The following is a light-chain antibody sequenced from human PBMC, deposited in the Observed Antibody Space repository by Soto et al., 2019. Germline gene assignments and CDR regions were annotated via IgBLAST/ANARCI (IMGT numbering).Light chain of an antibody. CDR1: QSISMW. V-gene: IGKV1-5*01. Sequence: DIEMTQSPSTLSASVGDRVTITCRASQSISMWLAWYQQKPGKAPKFLIYDASTLESGVPSRFSGSGYGTEFTLTISSLQPEDFTVYSCLQYHNLWAFGQGTKVEI. CDR2: DAS. J-gene: IGKJ1*01. CDR3: LQYHNLWA.